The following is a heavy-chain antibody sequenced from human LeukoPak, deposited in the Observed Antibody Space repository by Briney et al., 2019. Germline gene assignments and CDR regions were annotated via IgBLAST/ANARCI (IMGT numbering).Heavy chain of an antibody. D-gene: IGHD5-24*01. CDR1: GFTFSDYY. CDR2: ISGSGSTI. Sequence: GGSLRLSCAASGFTFSDYYMSWIRQAPGKGLEWVSYISGSGSTIYYADSVKGRFTISRDNSKNTLYLQMNRLRAEDTAVYCCAKPGERWLQLGAFDIWGRGTMVTVSS. V-gene: IGHV3-11*01. J-gene: IGHJ3*02. CDR3: AKPGERWLQLGAFDI.